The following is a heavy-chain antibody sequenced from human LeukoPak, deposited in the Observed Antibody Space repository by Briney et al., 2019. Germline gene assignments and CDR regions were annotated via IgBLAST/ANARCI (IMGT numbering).Heavy chain of an antibody. Sequence: SETLSLTCTVSGGSISSNSYYWGWIRQPPGKGLEWIGSIYYSGSTYYNPSLKSRVTISVDTSKNQFSLKLSSVTAADTAVYYCARTDTMVRGVIKDSWGQGTLVTVSS. V-gene: IGHV4-39*01. D-gene: IGHD3-10*01. CDR2: IYYSGST. CDR3: ARTDTMVRGVIKDS. CDR1: GGSISSNSYY. J-gene: IGHJ4*02.